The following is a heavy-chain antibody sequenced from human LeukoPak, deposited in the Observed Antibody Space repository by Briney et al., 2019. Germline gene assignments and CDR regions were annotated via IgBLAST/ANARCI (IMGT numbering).Heavy chain of an antibody. CDR3: ARHSGGPFTNFDY. J-gene: IGHJ4*02. CDR1: GGSISSYY. Sequence: PSETLSLTCTVSGGSISSYYWSWIRQPPGKGLEWIGYIYTSGSTNYNPSPKSRVTISVDTSKNQFSLKLSSVTAADTAVYYCARHSGGPFTNFDYWGQGTLVTVSS. CDR2: IYTSGST. V-gene: IGHV4-4*09. D-gene: IGHD3-16*01.